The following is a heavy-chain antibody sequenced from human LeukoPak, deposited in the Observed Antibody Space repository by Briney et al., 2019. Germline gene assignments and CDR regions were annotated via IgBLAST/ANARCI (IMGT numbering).Heavy chain of an antibody. CDR2: MYYSGSA. J-gene: IGHJ4*02. D-gene: IGHD6-13*01. CDR3: ARLGYSTRWYYFDY. Sequence: SETLSLTCTVSGGYISSGSYYWGWIRQPPGKGLEWIGSMYYSGSAYYNPSLESRVTISVDTSKNQFSLKLSSVTAADTAVYYCARLGYSTRWYYFDYWGQGTLVTVSS. V-gene: IGHV4-39*01. CDR1: GGYISSGSYY.